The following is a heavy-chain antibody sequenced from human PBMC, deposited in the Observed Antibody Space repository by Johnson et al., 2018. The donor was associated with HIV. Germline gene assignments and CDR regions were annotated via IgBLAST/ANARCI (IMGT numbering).Heavy chain of an antibody. CDR2: ISYDGSNK. CDR1: GFTFSSYG. J-gene: IGHJ3*02. Sequence: QEQLVESGGGVVQPGRSLRLSCAASGFTFSSYGMHWVRQAPGKGLEWVSVISYDGSNKYYADSVKGRFTISRDNSKNTLYLQMNSLRAEDTAVYYCAKSHNDWGSIHYAFDIWGQGTMVTVSS. D-gene: IGHD7-27*01. CDR3: AKSHNDWGSIHYAFDI. V-gene: IGHV3-30*18.